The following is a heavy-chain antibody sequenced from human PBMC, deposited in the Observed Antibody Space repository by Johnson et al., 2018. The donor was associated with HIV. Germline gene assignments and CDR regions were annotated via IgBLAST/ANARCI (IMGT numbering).Heavy chain of an antibody. CDR1: GFTFSSYD. Sequence: QMQLVESGGGLVQPGGSLRLSCAVSGFTFSSYDMHWVRQATGKGLEWVAVISYDGSNKYYADSVKGRFTISRDNSKNTLYLQMNSLRAEDTAVYYCAREKIRAFDIWGQGTMVTVSS. CDR2: ISYDGSNK. CDR3: AREKIRAFDI. J-gene: IGHJ3*02. V-gene: IGHV3-30*03.